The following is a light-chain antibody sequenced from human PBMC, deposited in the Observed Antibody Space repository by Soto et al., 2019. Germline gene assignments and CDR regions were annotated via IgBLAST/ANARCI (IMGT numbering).Light chain of an antibody. CDR3: QVWDSSTVI. Sequence: SYELTQPLSVSVALGQTAGITCGGNNIGSKSVHWYQQRPGQAPVLIIYRDNNRPSGIPERFSGSNSGNTATLTISRAQAGDEGDYYCQVWDSSTVIFGGGTKVTVL. CDR1: NIGSKS. V-gene: IGLV3-9*01. J-gene: IGLJ2*01. CDR2: RDN.